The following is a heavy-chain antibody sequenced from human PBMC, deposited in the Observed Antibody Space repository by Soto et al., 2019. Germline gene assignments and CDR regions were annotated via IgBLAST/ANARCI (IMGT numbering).Heavy chain of an antibody. J-gene: IGHJ4*02. V-gene: IGHV1-18*01. Sequence: QVQLVQSGAEVKKPGASVKVSRKASGYTFTSYGISWVRQAPGQGLEWMGWISAYNGNTNYAQKLQGRVTMTTDTSTSTAYMELRSLRSDDTAVYYCAHSHCSSTSCPTSLDYWGQGTLVTVSS. D-gene: IGHD2-2*01. CDR2: ISAYNGNT. CDR3: AHSHCSSTSCPTSLDY. CDR1: GYTFTSYG.